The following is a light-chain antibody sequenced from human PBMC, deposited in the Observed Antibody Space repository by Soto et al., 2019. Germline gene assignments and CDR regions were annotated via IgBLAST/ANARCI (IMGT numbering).Light chain of an antibody. CDR3: SSYTSATTYV. CDR1: SSDGGAYNY. J-gene: IGLJ1*01. V-gene: IGLV2-14*01. CDR2: DVN. Sequence: QSVLTHPASVSGSPGQSITISCPGTSSDGGAYNYDSWYQQHPGKVPKLIIYDVNNRPSGVSNRFSGSKSGNTASLTISSLQTEDEADYYCSSYTSATTYVFGTGTKVTVL.